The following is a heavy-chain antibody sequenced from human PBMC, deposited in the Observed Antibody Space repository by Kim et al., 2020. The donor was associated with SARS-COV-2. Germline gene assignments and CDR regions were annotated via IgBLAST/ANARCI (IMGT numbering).Heavy chain of an antibody. CDR3: AKGVGPATVNPVTQIDY. CDR1: GFTFSTHA. D-gene: IGHD2-2*01. Sequence: GGSLRLSCAASGFTFSTHAMGWVRQAPGKGLQYVSAISDSGSNTYYADSVKGRFTISRDNSKNTLYLQMNSLRAEDTALYYCAKGVGPATVNPVTQIDYWGQGTLVTVSS. J-gene: IGHJ4*02. CDR2: ISDSGSNT. V-gene: IGHV3-23*01.